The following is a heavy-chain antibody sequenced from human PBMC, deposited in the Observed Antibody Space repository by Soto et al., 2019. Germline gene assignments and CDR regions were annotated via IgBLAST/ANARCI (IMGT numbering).Heavy chain of an antibody. CDR2: ISGSGGST. J-gene: IGHJ4*02. CDR3: AKEAKALSLIVVVQAASDY. V-gene: IGHV3-23*01. D-gene: IGHD2-2*01. Sequence: GGSLRLSCAASGFTFSSYAMSWVRQAPGKGLEWVSAISGSGGSTYYADSVKGRFTISRDNSKNTLYLQMNSLRAEDTAVYYCAKEAKALSLIVVVQAASDYWGQGTLVTVAS. CDR1: GFTFSSYA.